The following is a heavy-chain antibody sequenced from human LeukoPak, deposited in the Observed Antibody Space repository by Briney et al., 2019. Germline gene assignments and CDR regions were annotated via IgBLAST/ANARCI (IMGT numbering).Heavy chain of an antibody. CDR3: ARDDGYDY. J-gene: IGHJ4*02. CDR1: GFTFSSYA. V-gene: IGHV3-30*01. D-gene: IGHD5-24*01. Sequence: QPGRSLRLSCAASGFTFSSYAMHWVRQAPGKGLEWVAVISYDGSNKYYADSVKGRFTISGDNSKNTLYLQMNSLRAEDTAVYYCARDDGYDYWGQGTLVTVSS. CDR2: ISYDGSNK.